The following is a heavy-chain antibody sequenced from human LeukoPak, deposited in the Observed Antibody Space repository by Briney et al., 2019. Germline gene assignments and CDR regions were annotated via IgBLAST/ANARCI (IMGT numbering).Heavy chain of an antibody. Sequence: GGSLRLSCAACGLTFSSYAMSWVRQAPGKGLEWVSAISGSGGSTYYADSVKGRFTISRDNSKNTLYLQMNSLRAEDTAVYYCAKWGEYSSGWYRFDYWGQGTLVTVSS. D-gene: IGHD6-19*01. V-gene: IGHV3-23*01. CDR2: ISGSGGST. CDR1: GLTFSSYA. CDR3: AKWGEYSSGWYRFDY. J-gene: IGHJ4*02.